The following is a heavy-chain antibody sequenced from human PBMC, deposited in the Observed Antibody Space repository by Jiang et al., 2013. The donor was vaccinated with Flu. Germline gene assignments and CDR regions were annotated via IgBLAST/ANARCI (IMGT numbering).Heavy chain of an antibody. CDR2: IYYSGST. CDR1: GGSISSSSYY. CDR3: AGSGLCSSTSCRPRYYYYYGMDV. Sequence: PGLVKPSETLSLTCTVSGGSISSSSYYWGWIRQPPGKGLEWIGSIYYSGSTYYNPSLKSRVTISVDTSKNQFSLKLSSVTAADTAVYYCAGSGLCSSTSCRPRYYYYYGMDVWGQGTTVTVSS. D-gene: IGHD2-2*01. V-gene: IGHV4-39*01. J-gene: IGHJ6*02.